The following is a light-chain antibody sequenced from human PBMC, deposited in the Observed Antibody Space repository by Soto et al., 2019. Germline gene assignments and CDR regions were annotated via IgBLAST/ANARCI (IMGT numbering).Light chain of an antibody. V-gene: IGKV4-1*01. Sequence: DVVTTQSPDSLAVSLGERATINCKSSQNLLYNSNNKNYLAWYQQRPGQPPKLLIYWASTRESGVPDRFSGSGSGTDFTLTISSLQAADVAVYYCQQYYSTPPTFGQGTKVEMK. CDR2: WAS. CDR1: QNLLYNSNNKNY. CDR3: QQYYSTPPT. J-gene: IGKJ1*01.